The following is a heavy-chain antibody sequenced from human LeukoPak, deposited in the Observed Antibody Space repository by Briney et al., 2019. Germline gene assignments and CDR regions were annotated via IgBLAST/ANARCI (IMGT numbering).Heavy chain of an antibody. CDR2: MNPNSGNT. CDR1: GYTFTSCD. J-gene: IGHJ5*02. CDR3: ARGRAARGWWFDP. Sequence: ASVKVSCKASGYTFTSCDINWVRQATGQGLEWMGWMNPNSGNTGYAQKFQGRVTMTRNTSISTAYMELSSLRSEDTAVYYCARGRAARGWWFDPWGQGTLVTVSS. D-gene: IGHD6-25*01. V-gene: IGHV1-8*01.